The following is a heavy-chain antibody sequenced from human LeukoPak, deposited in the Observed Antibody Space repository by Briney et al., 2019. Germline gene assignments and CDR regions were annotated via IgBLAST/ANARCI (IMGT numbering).Heavy chain of an antibody. D-gene: IGHD2-15*01. CDR1: GYTFTNYY. J-gene: IGHJ4*02. CDR2: INPSGGSA. Sequence: ASVKVSCKASGYTFTNYYTHWMRQAPGQGLKWMGIINPSGGSASYAQKFQGRVTMTRDTSTSTVYMELSSLRSEDTAVYYCAGAVVAERKGGFDYWGQGTLVTVSS. V-gene: IGHV1-46*01. CDR3: AGAVVAERKGGFDY.